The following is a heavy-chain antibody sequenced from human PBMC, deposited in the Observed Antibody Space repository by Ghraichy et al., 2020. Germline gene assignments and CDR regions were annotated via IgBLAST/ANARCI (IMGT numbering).Heavy chain of an antibody. D-gene: IGHD3-3*01. V-gene: IGHV3-53*01. J-gene: IGHJ6*02. Sequence: GGSLRLSCAASGFTVSSNYMSWVRQAPGKGLEWVSVIYSGGSTYYADSVKGRFTISRDNSKNTLYLQMNSLRAEDTAVYYCARGWSPPTYYDFWNGGMDVWGQGTTVTVSS. CDR2: IYSGGST. CDR1: GFTVSSNY. CDR3: ARGWSPPTYYDFWNGGMDV.